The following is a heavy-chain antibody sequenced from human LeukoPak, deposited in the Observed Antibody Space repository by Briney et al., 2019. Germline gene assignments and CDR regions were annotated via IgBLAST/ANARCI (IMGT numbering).Heavy chain of an antibody. V-gene: IGHV1-3*01. D-gene: IGHD3-22*01. CDR3: ARTVSGYYDSSGYYLDY. CDR1: GYTFTSYA. J-gene: IGHJ4*02. Sequence: ASVKVSCKASGYTFTSYAMHWVRQAPGQRLEWMGWINAGNGNTKYSQKFQGRVTITRDTSASTAYMELSSLRSEDTAVYYCARTVSGYYDSSGYYLDYWGQGTLVTVSS. CDR2: INAGNGNT.